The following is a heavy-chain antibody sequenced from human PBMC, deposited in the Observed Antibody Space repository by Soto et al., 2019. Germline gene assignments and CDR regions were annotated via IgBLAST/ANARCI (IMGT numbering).Heavy chain of an antibody. CDR1: GYTFTSYA. Sequence: ASVKVSCKASGYTFTSYAMHWVLQAPGQRLEWMGWINAGNGNTKYSQKFQGRVTITRDTSASTAYMELSSLRSEDTAVYYCARDPNVLRFLEWPSYYYYYGMDVWGQGTTVTVSS. D-gene: IGHD3-3*01. CDR3: ARDPNVLRFLEWPSYYYYYGMDV. J-gene: IGHJ6*02. CDR2: INAGNGNT. V-gene: IGHV1-3*01.